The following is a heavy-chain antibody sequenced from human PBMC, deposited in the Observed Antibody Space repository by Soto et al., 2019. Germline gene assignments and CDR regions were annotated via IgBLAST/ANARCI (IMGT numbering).Heavy chain of an antibody. CDR2: IYYSGST. Sequence: SETLSLTCTVSGGSISSYYWSWIRQPPGKGLEWIGYIYYSGSTNYNPSLKSRVTISVDTSKNQFSLKLSSVTAADTAVYYCGRRSRYAGNCFDYWGQGTLVTVSS. CDR3: GRRSRYAGNCFDY. CDR1: GGSISSYY. V-gene: IGHV4-59*01. D-gene: IGHD2-2*01. J-gene: IGHJ4*02.